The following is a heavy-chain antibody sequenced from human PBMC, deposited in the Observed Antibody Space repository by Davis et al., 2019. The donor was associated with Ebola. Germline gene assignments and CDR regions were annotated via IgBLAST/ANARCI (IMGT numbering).Heavy chain of an antibody. CDR1: GGSFSGYY. Sequence: GSLRLSCAVYGGSFSGYYWSWIRQPPGKGLEWIGEINHSGSTNYNPSLKSRVTISVDTSKNQFSLKLSSVTAADTAVYYCASGANWDRRYYYYGMDVWGQGTTVTVSS. V-gene: IGHV4-34*01. D-gene: IGHD7-27*01. CDR3: ASGANWDRRYYYYGMDV. J-gene: IGHJ6*02. CDR2: INHSGST.